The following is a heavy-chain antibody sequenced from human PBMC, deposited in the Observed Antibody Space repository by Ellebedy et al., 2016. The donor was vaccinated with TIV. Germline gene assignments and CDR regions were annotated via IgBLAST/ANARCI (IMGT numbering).Heavy chain of an antibody. D-gene: IGHD7-27*01. CDR3: AKAGPLGYLGSADY. V-gene: IGHV3-30*02. CDR2: TRFDGRNK. CDR1: GIMFSNYD. Sequence: GESLKISCAASGIMFSNYDMHWVRQAPGKGLEWVAYTRFDGRNKYYADSVKGQFTISSDNSKDALYLQMDSLRADDTAVYYCAKAGPLGYLGSADYWGQGTLVTVSS. J-gene: IGHJ4*02.